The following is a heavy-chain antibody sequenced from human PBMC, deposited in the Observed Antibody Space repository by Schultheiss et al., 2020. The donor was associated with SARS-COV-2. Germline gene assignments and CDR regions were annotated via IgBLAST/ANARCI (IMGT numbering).Heavy chain of an antibody. V-gene: IGHV3-30*04. D-gene: IGHD5-18*01. CDR3: ARDSADGWLQLWTYFDY. CDR1: GFTFSSYA. J-gene: IGHJ4*02. Sequence: GESLKISCAASGFTFSSYAMHWVRQAPGKGLEWVAVISYDGSNKYYADSVKGRFTISRDNSKNTLYLQMNSLRAEDTAVYYCARDSADGWLQLWTYFDYWGQGTLVTVSS. CDR2: ISYDGSNK.